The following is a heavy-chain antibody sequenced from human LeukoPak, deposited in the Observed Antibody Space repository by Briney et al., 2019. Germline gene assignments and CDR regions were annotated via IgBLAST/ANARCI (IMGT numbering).Heavy chain of an antibody. CDR3: AKVKYYYDSSGLADY. J-gene: IGHJ4*02. CDR2: ISASGGST. D-gene: IGHD3-22*01. V-gene: IGHV3-23*01. Sequence: GGSLGLSCAASGFSFNSYAMSWVRQAPGKGLEWVSTISASGGSTYYADSVKGRFTISRDNSKNTLYLQMNSLRAEDTAIYYCAKVKYYYDSSGLADYWGQGTLVTVSS. CDR1: GFSFNSYA.